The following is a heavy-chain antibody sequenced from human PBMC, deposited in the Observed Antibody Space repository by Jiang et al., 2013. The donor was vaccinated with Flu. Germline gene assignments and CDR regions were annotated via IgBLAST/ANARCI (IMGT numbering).Heavy chain of an antibody. Sequence: TTYHIHWVRQAPGQSLEWMGWVHSGSGDTIYSQKFQDRVTFTRDTSATTAYMEVRSLRSEDTAIYYCAAFPYVSAGTSHWGQGTLITVSS. J-gene: IGHJ4*02. CDR3: AAFPYVSAGTSH. D-gene: IGHD1-7*01. CDR2: VHSGSGDT. CDR1: TTYH. V-gene: IGHV1-3*01.